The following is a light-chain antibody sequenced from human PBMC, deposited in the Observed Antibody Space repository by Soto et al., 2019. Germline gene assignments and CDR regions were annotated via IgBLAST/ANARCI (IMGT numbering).Light chain of an antibody. CDR2: GAS. V-gene: IGKV3-20*01. J-gene: IGKJ4*01. CDR3: QQYGSSPKLT. CDR1: QSVSSSY. Sequence: EIVLTQSPGTLSLSPGERATLSCRASQSVSSSYLAWYQQKPGQAPRLLIYGASRRATGIPDRFSGSGSGTDFTLTISRLEPEDFPVYYCQQYGSSPKLTFGGGTKVEIK.